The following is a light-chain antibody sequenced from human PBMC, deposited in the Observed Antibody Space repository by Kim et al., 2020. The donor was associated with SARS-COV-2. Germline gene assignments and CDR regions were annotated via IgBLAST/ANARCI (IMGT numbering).Light chain of an antibody. CDR3: SSYTSTSTLV. V-gene: IGLV2-14*01. Sequence: QSALTQPASVSGSPGQSITISCTGTTSDFGGYNYVSWYQQHPGKAPKLIIYEVNDQPPGVSNRFSGYKSGNTASLTISGLQAEDEADYYCSSYTSTSTLVFGTGTKVTVL. J-gene: IGLJ1*01. CDR2: EVN. CDR1: TSDFGGYNY.